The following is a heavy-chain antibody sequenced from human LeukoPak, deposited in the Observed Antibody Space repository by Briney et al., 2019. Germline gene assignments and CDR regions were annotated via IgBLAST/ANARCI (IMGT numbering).Heavy chain of an antibody. CDR2: ISYDGSNK. CDR3: AKGSCSGGSCYGDY. CDR1: GFTFSSYG. D-gene: IGHD2-15*01. Sequence: GGSLRLSCAASGFTFSSYGMHWVRQAPGKGLEWVAVISYDGSNKYYADSVKGRFTISRDNSKNTLYLQMNSLRAEDTAVYYCAKGSCSGGSCYGDYWGQGTLVTVSS. V-gene: IGHV3-30*18. J-gene: IGHJ4*02.